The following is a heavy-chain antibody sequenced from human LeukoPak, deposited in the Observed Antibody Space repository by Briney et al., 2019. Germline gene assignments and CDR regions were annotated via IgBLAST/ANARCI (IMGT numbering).Heavy chain of an antibody. CDR1: GFTFDDFW. V-gene: IGHV3-66*01. J-gene: IGHJ4*02. CDR2: IYSGGST. Sequence: GGSLRLSCAASGFTFDDFWMSWVRQAPGKGLEWVSVIYSGGSTYYADSVQGRFTISRDNAKNTLYPQMNSLRAEDTAVYYCARVSPFDYWGQGTMVTVSS. CDR3: ARVSPFDY.